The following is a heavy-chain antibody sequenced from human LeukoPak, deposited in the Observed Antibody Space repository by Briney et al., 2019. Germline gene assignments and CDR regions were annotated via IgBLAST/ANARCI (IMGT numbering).Heavy chain of an antibody. CDR3: ARCSVFTKYFDY. J-gene: IGHJ4*02. V-gene: IGHV4-4*07. Sequence: SETLSLTCTVSGGSISRYYWSWLRQPAGKGLEWIGRIYTSGSTNYNPSLTSRVTMSVDTSKNQFSLKLSSVTAADTAVYYCARCSVFTKYFDYWGQGTLVTVSS. CDR2: IYTSGST. CDR1: GGSISRYY. D-gene: IGHD2-21*01.